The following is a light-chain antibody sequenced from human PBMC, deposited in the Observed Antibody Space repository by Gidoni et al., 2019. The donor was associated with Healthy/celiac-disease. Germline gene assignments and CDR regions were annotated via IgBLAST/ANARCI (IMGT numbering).Light chain of an antibody. CDR3: QQGYSTPRT. Sequence: DIQMTQSPSSLSASVGDRVTITCRASQSISSYLNWYQQKPGKAHKLLIYAASSLQSGVPSRFSGSGSGTDFTLTISSLQHEDFATYYCQQGYSTPRTFGQGTKVEIK. CDR2: AAS. J-gene: IGKJ1*01. CDR1: QSISSY. V-gene: IGKV1-39*01.